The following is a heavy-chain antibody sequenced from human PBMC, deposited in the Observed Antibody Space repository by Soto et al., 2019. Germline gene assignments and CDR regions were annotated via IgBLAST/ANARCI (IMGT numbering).Heavy chain of an antibody. CDR3: AKDPSHNRDYGGTARLAP. Sequence: QVHLEQSGVAVKKPGASVTVSCKASGYAFGSHTISWVRQAPGQGLELMGWISGFNGNTHVAQKFQGRITLTTPTSSSTAYMEFWIVRPDDTAVYYCAKDPSHNRDYGGTARLAPWGQGTLVIVSS. CDR1: GYAFGSHT. V-gene: IGHV1-18*01. CDR2: ISGFNGNT. D-gene: IGHD3-16*01. J-gene: IGHJ5*02.